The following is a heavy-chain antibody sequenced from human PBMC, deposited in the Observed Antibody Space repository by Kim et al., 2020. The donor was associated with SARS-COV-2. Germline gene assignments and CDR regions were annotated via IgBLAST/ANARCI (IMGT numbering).Heavy chain of an antibody. V-gene: IGHV4-34*01. CDR1: GGSFSGYY. CDR2: INHSGST. J-gene: IGHJ5*02. Sequence: SETLSLTCAVYGGSFSGYYWSWIRQPPGKGLEWIGEINHSGSTNYNPSLKSRVTISVDTSKNQFSLKLSSVTAADTAVYYCARGPSIAARPRYNWFDPWGQGTLVTVSS. CDR3: ARGPSIAARPRYNWFDP. D-gene: IGHD6-6*01.